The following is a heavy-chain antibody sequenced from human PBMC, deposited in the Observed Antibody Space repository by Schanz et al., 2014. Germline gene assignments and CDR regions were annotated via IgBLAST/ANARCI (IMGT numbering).Heavy chain of an antibody. Sequence: QVQLQESGPGLVKPSETLSLTCTVSGGSISSYYWSWIRQPPGKGLEWIGYIYYSGSTNYNPSLKSRVSISVDTSKNQFSLNLRSLTAADTAVYYCARGRWELGLDSWGQGTLVTVSS. CDR1: GGSISSYY. D-gene: IGHD1-26*01. J-gene: IGHJ4*02. V-gene: IGHV4-59*01. CDR2: IYYSGST. CDR3: ARGRWELGLDS.